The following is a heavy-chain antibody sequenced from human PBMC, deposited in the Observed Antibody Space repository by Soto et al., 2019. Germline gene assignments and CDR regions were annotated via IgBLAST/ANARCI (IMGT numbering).Heavy chain of an antibody. V-gene: IGHV3-33*01. D-gene: IGHD6-25*01. CDR1: GFTFSRPG. J-gene: IGHJ4*02. CDR2: IWYDGSNE. CDR3: ARDYTSTGYGLGY. Sequence: GWSLRLSCAASGFTFSRPGIHWVRQAPGKGLERVAIIWYDGSNEYYADSGRGRFTISRDNSKNTLYLQMSSLRVDDTAVYYCARDYTSTGYGLGYWGQGAPVTVPS.